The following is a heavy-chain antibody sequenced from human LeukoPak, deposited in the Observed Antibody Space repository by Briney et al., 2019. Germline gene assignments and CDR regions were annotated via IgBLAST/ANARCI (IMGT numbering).Heavy chain of an antibody. CDR3: ATSSGSGAYYGMDV. Sequence: ASVKLSCKVSGYTLTELSMHWVRQAPGKGLEWKGGFDPEDGETIYAQQFQCRVTMTEDTSTDTAYIELSSLRSEDTAVYYCATSSGSGAYYGMDVWGQGTTVTVSS. CDR2: FDPEDGET. V-gene: IGHV1-24*01. CDR1: GYTLTELS. J-gene: IGHJ6*02. D-gene: IGHD6-6*01.